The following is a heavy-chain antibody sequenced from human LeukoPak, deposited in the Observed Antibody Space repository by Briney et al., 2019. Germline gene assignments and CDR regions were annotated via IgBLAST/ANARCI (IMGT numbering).Heavy chain of an antibody. J-gene: IGHJ4*02. CDR2: ISGGGGST. CDR3: AKGGKWDVTPFDY. D-gene: IGHD1-26*01. V-gene: IGHV3-23*01. CDR1: GFTFTSYS. Sequence: GGSLRLSCAASGFTFTSYSMNWVRQAPGKGLEWVSTISGGGGSTYYADSVKGRFTISRDNSKNTLYLQVNSLRAEDTAVYYCAKGGKWDVTPFDYWGKGTLVTVSS.